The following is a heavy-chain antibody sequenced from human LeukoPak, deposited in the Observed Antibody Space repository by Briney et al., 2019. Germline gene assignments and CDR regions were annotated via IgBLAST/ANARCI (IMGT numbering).Heavy chain of an antibody. Sequence: SVKVSCKASGGTFSSYAISWVRRAPGQGLEWMGGIIPIFGTANYAQKFQGRVTITTDESTSTAYMELSSLRSEDTAVYYCARGAAAGTRFDSYSDYWGQGTLVTVSS. CDR1: GGTFSSYA. CDR2: IIPIFGTA. CDR3: ARGAAAGTRFDSYSDY. J-gene: IGHJ4*02. V-gene: IGHV1-69*05. D-gene: IGHD6-13*01.